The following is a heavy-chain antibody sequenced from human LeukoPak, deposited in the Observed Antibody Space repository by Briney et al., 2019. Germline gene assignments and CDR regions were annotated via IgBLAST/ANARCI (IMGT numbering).Heavy chain of an antibody. J-gene: IGHJ6*03. CDR1: GGSISSSNYY. CDR3: ARQISDYYYYYMDV. Sequence: SETLSLTCTVSGGSISSSNYYWGWIRPPPGKGLEWIGTIYYSGTTYYSPSLESRVTIFEDTSKNQFSLMLTSVTAADTAVYYCARQISDYYYYYMDVWGKGTTVTVSS. D-gene: IGHD2-15*01. CDR2: IYYSGTT. V-gene: IGHV4-39*01.